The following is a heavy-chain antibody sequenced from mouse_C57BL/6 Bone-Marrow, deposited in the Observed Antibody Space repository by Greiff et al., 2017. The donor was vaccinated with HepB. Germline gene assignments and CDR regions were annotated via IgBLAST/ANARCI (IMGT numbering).Heavy chain of an antibody. CDR3: ARPDYEYDGYYFDY. Sequence: QVQLQQPGAELVKPGASVKMSCKASGYTFTSYWITWVKQRPGQGLEWIGDIYPGSGSTNYNEKFKSKATLTVDTSSSTAYMQLSSLTSEDSAVYYCARPDYEYDGYYFDYWGQGTTLTVSS. J-gene: IGHJ2*01. D-gene: IGHD2-4*01. CDR2: IYPGSGST. V-gene: IGHV1-55*01. CDR1: GYTFTSYW.